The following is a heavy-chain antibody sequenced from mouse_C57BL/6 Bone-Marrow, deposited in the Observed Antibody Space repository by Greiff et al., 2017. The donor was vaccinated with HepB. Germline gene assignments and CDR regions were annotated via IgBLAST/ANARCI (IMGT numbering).Heavy chain of an antibody. D-gene: IGHD1-1*01. V-gene: IGHV5-6*02. J-gene: IGHJ4*01. Sequence: EVKLMESGGDLVKPGGSLKLSCAASGFTFSSYGMSWVRQTPDKRLEWVATISSGGSYTYYPASVKGRFTISRDNAKNTLYLQMSSLKSEDTAMYYCARRLSTTVVEAAMDYGGQGTSVTVSS. CDR3: ARRLSTTVVEAAMDY. CDR2: ISSGGSYT. CDR1: GFTFSSYG.